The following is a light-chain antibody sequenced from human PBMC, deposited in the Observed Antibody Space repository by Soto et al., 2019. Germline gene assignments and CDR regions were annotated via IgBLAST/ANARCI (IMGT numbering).Light chain of an antibody. J-gene: IGLJ1*01. V-gene: IGLV2-23*02. CDR1: SSDVGSYTL. CDR2: EVS. Sequence: QSVLTQPASVSGSPGQSITISCTGSSSDVGSYTLVSWYQQHPGKVPKLMIYEVSKRPSGVSVRFSGSRSGNTASLTISGLHAEDEADYCCWSYAGPFTYVFGTGTKLTVL. CDR3: WSYAGPFTYV.